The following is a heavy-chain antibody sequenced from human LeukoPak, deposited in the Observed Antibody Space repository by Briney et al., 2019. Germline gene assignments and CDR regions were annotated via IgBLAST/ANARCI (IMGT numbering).Heavy chain of an antibody. Sequence: GGSVRLSCAGSGFILSSYWLHWVRQVPGKGLVWVSRINVDGTSTNCADFVKGRFTISRDNSKNTLYLQMNSLRAEDTAVYYCARVPKYGDYVNRAFDIWGQGTMVTVSS. CDR2: INVDGTST. CDR1: GFILSSYW. J-gene: IGHJ3*02. CDR3: ARVPKYGDYVNRAFDI. V-gene: IGHV3-74*01. D-gene: IGHD4-17*01.